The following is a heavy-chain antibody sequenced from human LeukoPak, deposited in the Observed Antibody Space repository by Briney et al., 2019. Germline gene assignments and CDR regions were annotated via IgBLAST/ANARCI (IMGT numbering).Heavy chain of an antibody. D-gene: IGHD4-11*01. J-gene: IGHJ4*02. V-gene: IGHV3-48*04. CDR1: GFTFSSYW. CDR3: AREDSDYSNYDF. CDR2: ISGSGSII. Sequence: GGSLRLSCAASGFTFSSYWMSWVRQAPGKGLEWVSYISGSGSIIYYADSVKGRFTVSRDNAKNSLYLQMNDLRAEDTAVYYCAREDSDYSNYDFWGQGTLVTVSS.